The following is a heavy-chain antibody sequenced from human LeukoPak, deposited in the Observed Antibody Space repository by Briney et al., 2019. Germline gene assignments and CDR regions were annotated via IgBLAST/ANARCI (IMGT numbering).Heavy chain of an antibody. CDR2: IYYSGST. V-gene: IGHV4-31*03. Sequence: SETLSLTCTVSGGSISSGGYYWRWIRQHPGKGLEWIGYIYYSGSTYYNPSLKSRVTISVDTSKNQFSLKLSSVTAADTAVYYCARARRRGYSYGRGMDWFDPWGQGTLVTVSS. CDR1: GGSISSGGYY. CDR3: ARARRRGYSYGRGMDWFDP. D-gene: IGHD5-18*01. J-gene: IGHJ5*02.